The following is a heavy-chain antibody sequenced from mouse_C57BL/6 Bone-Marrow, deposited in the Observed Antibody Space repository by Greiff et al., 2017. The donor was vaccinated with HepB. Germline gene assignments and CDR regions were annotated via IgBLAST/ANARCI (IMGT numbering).Heavy chain of an antibody. J-gene: IGHJ2*01. CDR2: IDPETGGT. D-gene: IGHD1-2*01. V-gene: IGHV1-15*01. CDR3: TRGGLLRLTGSYYFDY. CDR1: GYTFTDYE. Sequence: VQLQESGAELVRPGASVTLSCKASGYTFTDYEMHWVKQTPVHGLEWIGAIDPETGGTAYNQKFKGKAILTAVKSSSTAYMELRSLTSEDSAVYYCTRGGLLRLTGSYYFDYWGQGTTLTVSS.